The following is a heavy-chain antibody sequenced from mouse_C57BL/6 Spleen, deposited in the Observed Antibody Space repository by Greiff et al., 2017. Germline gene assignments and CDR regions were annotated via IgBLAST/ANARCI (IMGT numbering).Heavy chain of an antibody. CDR3: ARHEEEGYGNYVWFAY. Sequence: VKLQESGAELVKPGASVKLSCKASGYTFTEYTIHWVKQRSGQGLEWIGWFYPGSGSIKYNEKFKDKATLTADKSSSTVYMELSRLTSEDSAVYFCARHEEEGYGNYVWFAYWGQGTLVTVSA. J-gene: IGHJ3*01. CDR1: GYTFTEYT. D-gene: IGHD2-10*02. V-gene: IGHV1-62-2*01. CDR2: FYPGSGSI.